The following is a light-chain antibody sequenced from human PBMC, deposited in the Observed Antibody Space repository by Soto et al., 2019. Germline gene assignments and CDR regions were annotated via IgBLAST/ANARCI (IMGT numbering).Light chain of an antibody. CDR1: QGISSY. CDR2: AAS. CDR3: QQLRMHPST. Sequence: DIQLTHSASCRSASGGDVVTVACRASQGISSYLAWYQQKPGEAPKLLIYAASTLYGGVPSRFSGSGSGTDFALTITSLQAEDFATYYCQQLRMHPSTFGGGTKVDNK. J-gene: IGKJ4*01. V-gene: IGKV1-9*01.